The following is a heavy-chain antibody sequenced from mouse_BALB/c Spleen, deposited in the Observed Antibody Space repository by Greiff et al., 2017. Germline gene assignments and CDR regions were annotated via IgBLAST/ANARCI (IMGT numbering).Heavy chain of an antibody. V-gene: IGHV1-7*01. CDR1: GYTFTSYW. CDR2: INPSTGYT. J-gene: IGHJ3*01. CDR3: ARGEASWFAY. Sequence: QVHVKQSGAELAKPGASVKMSCKASGYTFTSYWMHWVKQRPGQGLEWIGYINPSTGYTEYNQKFKDKATLTADKSSSTAYMQLSSLTSEDSAVYYCARGEASWFAYWGQGTLVTVSA.